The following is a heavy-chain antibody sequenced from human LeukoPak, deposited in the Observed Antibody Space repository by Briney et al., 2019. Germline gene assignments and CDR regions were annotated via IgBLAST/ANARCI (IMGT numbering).Heavy chain of an antibody. V-gene: IGHV3-21*01. CDR1: GFTFSSYS. CDR2: ISSSSSYI. D-gene: IGHD3-16*02. Sequence: GGSLRLSCAASGFTFSSYSMNWVRQAPGKGLEWVSSISSSSSYIYYADSVKGRFTISRDNAKNSLYLQMNSLRAEDTAVYYCASRIMITFGGVIVDDAFDICGQGTMVTVSS. CDR3: ASRIMITFGGVIVDDAFDI. J-gene: IGHJ3*02.